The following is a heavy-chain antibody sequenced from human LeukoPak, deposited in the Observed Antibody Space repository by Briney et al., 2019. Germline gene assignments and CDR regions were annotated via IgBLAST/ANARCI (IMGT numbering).Heavy chain of an antibody. D-gene: IGHD5-12*01. CDR2: VTGSGGST. J-gene: IGHJ4*02. Sequence: GGSLRLSCAASGFTFSNYAMSWVRQGPGKGLEWVSAVTGSGGSTYYADSVKGRFTISRDNSKNTLYLQMNSLRVEDTAIYYCARASSGAFLRGYDYWGQGTLVTVSS. V-gene: IGHV3-23*01. CDR1: GFTFSNYA. CDR3: ARASSGAFLRGYDY.